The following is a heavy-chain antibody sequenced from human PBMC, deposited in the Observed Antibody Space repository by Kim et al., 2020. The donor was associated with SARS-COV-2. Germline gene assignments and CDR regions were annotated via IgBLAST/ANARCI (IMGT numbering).Heavy chain of an antibody. CDR1: GGSISSYY. J-gene: IGHJ3*02. V-gene: IGHV4-59*08. Sequence: SETLSLTCTVSGGSISSYYWSWIRQPPGKGLEWIGYIYYSGSTNYNPSLKSRVTISVDTSKNQFSLKLSSVTAADTAVYYCPRHISGNFWSGYYRVSLVPYDAFDIWGQGTMVTVSS. CDR2: IYYSGST. D-gene: IGHD3-3*01. CDR3: PRHISGNFWSGYYRVSLVPYDAFDI.